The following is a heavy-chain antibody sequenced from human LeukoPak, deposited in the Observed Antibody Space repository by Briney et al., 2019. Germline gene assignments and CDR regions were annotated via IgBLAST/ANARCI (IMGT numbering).Heavy chain of an antibody. D-gene: IGHD3-22*01. CDR3: ARGSSYYDSSGYHDY. V-gene: IGHV4-31*03. CDR2: IYYSGST. J-gene: IGHJ4*02. Sequence: KPSETLSLTCTVSGGSISSGGYYWRWLRQHPGKGLEWIGYIYYSGSTYYNPSLKSRVTISVDTSKNQFSLKLSSVTAADTAVYYCARGSSYYDSSGYHDYWGQGTLVTVSS. CDR1: GGSISSGGYY.